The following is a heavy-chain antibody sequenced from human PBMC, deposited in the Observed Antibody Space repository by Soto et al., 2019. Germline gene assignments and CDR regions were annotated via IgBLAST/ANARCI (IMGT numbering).Heavy chain of an antibody. CDR3: ARSYGSGSYYDYYYGMDV. CDR2: IYHSGSS. J-gene: IGHJ6*02. D-gene: IGHD3-10*01. Sequence: QVQLQESGPGLVKPSATLSLTCSVSGGAISTYYWSWIRQFQGQGLEWIGYIYHSGSSQYNPSLTSRVNISVDTSKNQLSLRLSSVTAADTAVYYCARSYGSGSYYDYYYGMDVWGQGTTVTVSS. V-gene: IGHV4-59*01. CDR1: GGAISTYY.